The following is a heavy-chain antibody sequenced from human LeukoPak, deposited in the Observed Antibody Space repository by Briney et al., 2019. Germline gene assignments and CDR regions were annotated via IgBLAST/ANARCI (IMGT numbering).Heavy chain of an antibody. CDR2: ISGPGDHT. D-gene: IGHD2-21*01. V-gene: IGHV3-23*01. Sequence: GGSLRLSCAASGFTFSSYWMSWVRQAPGKGLEWVSSISGPGDHTYYADSVKGRFTISRDNSKNTLYLQMNSLRAEDTAVYYCAREGLAYSMGPWGQGTLVTVSS. CDR1: GFTFSSYW. J-gene: IGHJ5*02. CDR3: AREGLAYSMGP.